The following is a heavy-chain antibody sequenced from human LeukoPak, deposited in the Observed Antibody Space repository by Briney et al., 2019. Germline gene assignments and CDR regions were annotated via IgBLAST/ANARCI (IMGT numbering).Heavy chain of an antibody. V-gene: IGHV3-48*03. D-gene: IGHD6-19*01. CDR3: ARVPLMTSGWYTPPAY. CDR2: ISDRGDTI. J-gene: IGHJ4*02. Sequence: GGSLRLSCAVSGLIFSSYEMNWVRQAPGKGLEWPSYISDRGDTIYYADSVKGRFTISRDNSKNTLYLQMNSLRAEDTAVYYCARVPLMTSGWYTPPAYWGQGTLVTVSS. CDR1: GLIFSSYE.